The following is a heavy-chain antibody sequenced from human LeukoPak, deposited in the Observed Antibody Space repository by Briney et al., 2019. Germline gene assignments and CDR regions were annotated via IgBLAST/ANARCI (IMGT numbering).Heavy chain of an antibody. V-gene: IGHV4-59*08. J-gene: IGHJ4*02. CDR2: IYYSGST. CDR3: ARSTPDEAYDY. CDR1: GGSISSYY. Sequence: SETLSLTCTVSGGSISSYYWSWIRQPPGKGLEWIGYIYYSGSTNYNPSLKSRVTISVDTSKNQFSLKLSSVTAADTAVYYCARSTPDEAYDYWGQGTLVTVSS. D-gene: IGHD3-16*01.